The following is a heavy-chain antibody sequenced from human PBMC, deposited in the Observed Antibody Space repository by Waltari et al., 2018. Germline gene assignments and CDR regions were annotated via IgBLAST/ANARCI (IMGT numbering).Heavy chain of an antibody. J-gene: IGHJ4*02. D-gene: IGHD2-15*01. Sequence: QVQLVESGGGLVKAGGSLRLSCTAAGFLFSAYYLTWIRQAPGKGLECVSYIRSGGTTVFYSDSVKGRFTISRDDANNSVFLQMTNLRGDDTALYYCVRARGGGAVDFDLWGQGTPVTVTS. CDR3: VRARGGGAVDFDL. CDR1: GFLFSAYY. CDR2: IRSGGTTV. V-gene: IGHV3-11*01.